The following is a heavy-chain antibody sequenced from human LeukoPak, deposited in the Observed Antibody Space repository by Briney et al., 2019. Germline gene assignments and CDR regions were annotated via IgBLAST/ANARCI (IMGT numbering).Heavy chain of an antibody. Sequence: SETLSLTCTVSGGSISSYYWSWIRQPPGKGLEWIGYIYYSGSTNYNPSLKSRVTISVDTSKNQFSLKLSSVTAADTAVYYCARTIVPAANDAFDIWGQGTMVTVSS. V-gene: IGHV4-59*01. J-gene: IGHJ3*02. CDR3: ARTIVPAANDAFDI. CDR1: GGSISSYY. D-gene: IGHD2-2*01. CDR2: IYYSGST.